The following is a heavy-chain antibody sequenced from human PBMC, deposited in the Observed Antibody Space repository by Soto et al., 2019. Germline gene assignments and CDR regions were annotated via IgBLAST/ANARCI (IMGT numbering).Heavy chain of an antibody. V-gene: IGHV3-23*01. J-gene: IGHJ6*02. Sequence: GGSLRLSCAASGFSFSTYSMTWVRQAPGKGLEWVSLISNSGDGTYYADSVKGRFTISRDNSQRTLNLQMNSLRAEDTAVYYCAKNGDFWSWGMDVWGQGATVTVSS. CDR3: AKNGDFWSWGMDV. CDR1: GFSFSTYS. CDR2: ISNSGDGT. D-gene: IGHD3-3*01.